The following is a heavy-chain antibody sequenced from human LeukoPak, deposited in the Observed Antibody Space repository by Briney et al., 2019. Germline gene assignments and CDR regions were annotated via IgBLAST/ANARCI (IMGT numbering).Heavy chain of an antibody. CDR1: GFSFGKAW. Sequence: GGSLRLSCAASGFSFGKAWMSWVRQAPGKGLEWVGRIKSKTDGGTTDYAAPVKGRFTISRDDSKNTLYLQMNSLKTEDTAVYYCTTDPMWPLPNYWGQGTLVTVSS. CDR2: IKSKTDGGTT. J-gene: IGHJ4*02. CDR3: TTDPMWPLPNY. D-gene: IGHD2-21*01. V-gene: IGHV3-15*01.